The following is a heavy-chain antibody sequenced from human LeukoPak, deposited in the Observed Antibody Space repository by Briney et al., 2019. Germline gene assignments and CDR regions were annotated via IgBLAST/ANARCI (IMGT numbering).Heavy chain of an antibody. Sequence: GGSLRLSCAASGFTFRSYWMSWVRQAPGKGLEWVSSISSSSSYIYYADSVKGRFTISRDNAKNSLYLQMNSLRAEDTAVYYCARESSRGNDYWGQGTLVTVSS. CDR3: ARESSRGNDY. D-gene: IGHD2-15*01. CDR1: GFTFRSYW. V-gene: IGHV3-21*01. CDR2: ISSSSSYI. J-gene: IGHJ4*02.